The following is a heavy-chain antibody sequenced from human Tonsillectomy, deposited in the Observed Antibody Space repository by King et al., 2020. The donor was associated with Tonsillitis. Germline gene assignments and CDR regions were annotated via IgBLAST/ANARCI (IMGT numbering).Heavy chain of an antibody. Sequence: VQLQESGPGLVKPSETLSLTCTASGGSITSYYWSWIRQPPGKGLEWIGYIYYSGSTKYNPSLKSRVTISVDKSNNQFSLKLSSVTAADTAVYYCARVDDYRFFDYWGQGTLVTVSS. CDR1: GGSITSYY. D-gene: IGHD4-11*01. J-gene: IGHJ4*02. V-gene: IGHV4-59*01. CDR2: IYYSGST. CDR3: ARVDDYRFFDY.